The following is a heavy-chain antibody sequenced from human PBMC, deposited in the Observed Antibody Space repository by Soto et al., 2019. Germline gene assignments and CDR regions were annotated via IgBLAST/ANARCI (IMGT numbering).Heavy chain of an antibody. D-gene: IGHD4-17*01. CDR3: ARVLTSVTTGELAP. CDR1: GYTFTAYF. V-gene: IGHV1-2*02. CDR2: INPNNGAT. J-gene: IGHJ5*02. Sequence: QAQLVQSGAAVKKPGASVTVSCKASGYTFTAYFIHWVRQAPGQGFEWVGWINPNNGATNIARKFQGRVTMTRDTSISTAYMELSRVRSDDTGIFYCARVLTSVTTGELAPWGQGTLVTVSS.